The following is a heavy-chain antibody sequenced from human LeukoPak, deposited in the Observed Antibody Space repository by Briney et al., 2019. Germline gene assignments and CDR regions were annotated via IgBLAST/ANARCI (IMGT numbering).Heavy chain of an antibody. CDR1: GFTFSSYA. J-gene: IGHJ4*02. CDR2: ISYDGSNK. CDR3: AKDGVGDYDSSGFVDY. V-gene: IGHV3-30*18. D-gene: IGHD3-22*01. Sequence: GGSLRLSCAASGFTFSSYAMSWVRQAPGKGLEWVAVISYDGSNKYYADSVKGRFTISRDNSKNTLYLQMNSLRAEDTAVYYCAKDGVGDYDSSGFVDYWGQGTLVTVSS.